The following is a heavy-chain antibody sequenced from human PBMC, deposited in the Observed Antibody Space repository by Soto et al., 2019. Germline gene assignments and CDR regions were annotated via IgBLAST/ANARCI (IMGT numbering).Heavy chain of an antibody. J-gene: IGHJ4*02. CDR3: ARDGPWFGPTGHFDY. V-gene: IGHV3-11*05. CDR1: GISFSDYS. D-gene: IGHD3-10*01. CDR2: ISSSGTYT. Sequence: GGSLRLSCAASGISFSDYSMTWIRQAPGKGLEWVSYISSSGTYTNYTDSVRGRFSISRDNAKNSLYLQMNSLRTEDTAVYYCARDGPWFGPTGHFDYWGQGTLVTVSS.